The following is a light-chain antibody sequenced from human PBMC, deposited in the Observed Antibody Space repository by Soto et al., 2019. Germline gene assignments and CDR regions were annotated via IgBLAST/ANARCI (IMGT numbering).Light chain of an antibody. V-gene: IGKV3-20*01. J-gene: IGKJ1*01. CDR2: GAS. CDR1: QSVSSSY. CDR3: QQYGSSPPFT. Sequence: EIVLTQSPGTLSLSAGERATLSCRASQSVSSSYLAWYQQKPGQAPRPLIYGASSRATGIPDRFGGSGSGTDFTLTISRLEPEDFAVYYCQQYGSSPPFTFGQGTKVDIK.